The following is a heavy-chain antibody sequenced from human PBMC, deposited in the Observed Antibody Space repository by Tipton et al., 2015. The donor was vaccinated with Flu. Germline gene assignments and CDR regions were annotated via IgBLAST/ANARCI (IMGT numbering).Heavy chain of an antibody. Sequence: QVQLVQSGGGLVKPGGYLRLSCAASGFTFSDDYLTWIPQAPGKGLEWVSHISSIVDTINYADSVKGRFTISRDNAKKSLYLQMNSLSAEDTAVYYCARDHPPSITVLGEITDYFGMDVWGQGTTGTVSS. CDR3: ARDHPPSITVLGEITDYFGMDV. V-gene: IGHV3-11*01. CDR2: ISSIVDTI. D-gene: IGHD3-3*01. J-gene: IGHJ6*02. CDR1: GFTFSDDY.